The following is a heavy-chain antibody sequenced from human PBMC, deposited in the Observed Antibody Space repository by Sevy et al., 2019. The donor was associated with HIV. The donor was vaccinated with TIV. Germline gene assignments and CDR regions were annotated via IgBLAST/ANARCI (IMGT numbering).Heavy chain of an antibody. V-gene: IGHV3-48*03. D-gene: IGHD3-22*01. J-gene: IGHJ2*01. Sequence: GGSLRLSCAASGFTFSSFEMNWVRQPPGKGLEWVSYISSSGSVTYSADSVKGRITISRDNAKNSLNLQMKSLRVEDTAVYYCACYGRPYYDSAGYRGWYFDLWGRGTLVTVSS. CDR3: ACYGRPYYDSAGYRGWYFDL. CDR1: GFTFSSFE. CDR2: ISSSGSVT.